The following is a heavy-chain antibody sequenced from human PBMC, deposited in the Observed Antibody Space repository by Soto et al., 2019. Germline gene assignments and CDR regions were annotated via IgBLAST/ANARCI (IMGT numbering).Heavy chain of an antibody. D-gene: IGHD5-18*01. V-gene: IGHV4-61*01. CDR3: ARDIRGYSRAFDY. J-gene: IGHJ4*02. Sequence: PSETLSLTCTVSGDSVTSDSYYWTWIRQPPGKGLEWIGHIYSSGSTKYNPSLQSRATISLDTSSNQFSLELTSVTAADTAIYYCARDIRGYSRAFDYWGQGTLVTVSS. CDR2: IYSSGST. CDR1: GDSVTSDSYY.